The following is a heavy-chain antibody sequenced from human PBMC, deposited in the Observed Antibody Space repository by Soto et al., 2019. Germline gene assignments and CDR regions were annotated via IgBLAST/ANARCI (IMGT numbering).Heavy chain of an antibody. D-gene: IGHD6-13*01. Sequence: ASVKVSCKASGYTFTSYGISWVRRAPGQGLEWMGWISAYNGNTNYAQKLQGRVTMTTDTSTSTAYMELRSLRSDDTAVYYCARDVTLRPRTAAANFDYWGQGTLVTVSS. CDR3: ARDVTLRPRTAAANFDY. J-gene: IGHJ4*02. V-gene: IGHV1-18*01. CDR2: ISAYNGNT. CDR1: GYTFTSYG.